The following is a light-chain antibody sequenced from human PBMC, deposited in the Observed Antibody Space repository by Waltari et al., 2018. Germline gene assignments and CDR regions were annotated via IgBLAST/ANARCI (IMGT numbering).Light chain of an antibody. CDR3: QQSYSLPWT. V-gene: IGKV1-39*01. CDR1: QTINKY. CDR2: AAS. Sequence: DIQMTQSPSSLSASVGDKVTITCRAGQTINKYLNWYQPKPGKAPRVLIYAASTVQSGVPSRFSGGGSGTDFTLTISSLQPEDFGTYFCQQSYSLPWTFGQGTKVEIE. J-gene: IGKJ1*01.